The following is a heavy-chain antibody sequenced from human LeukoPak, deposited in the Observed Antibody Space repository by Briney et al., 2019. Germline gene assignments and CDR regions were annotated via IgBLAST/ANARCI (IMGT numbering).Heavy chain of an antibody. CDR3: ARASRRFGKSFDY. J-gene: IGHJ4*02. CDR2: MNPNSGNT. V-gene: IGHV1-8*01. Sequence: GASVKVPCKASGYTFTSYDINWVRQATGQGLEWMGWMNPNSGNTGYAQKFQGRVTMTRNTSISTAYMELSSLRSEDTAVYYCARASRRFGKSFDYWGQGTLVTVSS. CDR1: GYTFTSYD. D-gene: IGHD3-10*01.